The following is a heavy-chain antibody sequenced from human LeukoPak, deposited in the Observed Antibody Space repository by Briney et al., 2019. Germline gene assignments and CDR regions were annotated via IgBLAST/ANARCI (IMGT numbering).Heavy chain of an antibody. CDR2: MYYSGST. CDR1: GGSISSDY. J-gene: IGHJ6*02. V-gene: IGHV4-59*01. CDR3: ARVQIYDSAVDV. D-gene: IGHD5/OR15-5a*01. Sequence: SETLSLTCSVSGGSISSDYWIWMRQPPGAGLESIGYMYYSGSTNYNPPLKSRVTISVDTYKSQVSLKLRSVTAADTAVYYCARVQIYDSAVDVWGQGTTVTVSS.